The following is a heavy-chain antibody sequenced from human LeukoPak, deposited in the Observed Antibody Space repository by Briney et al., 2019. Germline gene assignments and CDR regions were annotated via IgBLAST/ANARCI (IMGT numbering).Heavy chain of an antibody. CDR2: IYYSGST. J-gene: IGHJ3*02. CDR1: GGSISSYY. Sequence: SETLSLTCTVSGGSISSYYWSWIRQPPGKGLEWIGYIYYSGSTNYNPSLKSRVTISVDTSKNLFSLKLSSVTAADTAVYYCARDREYYYDSSGYYSRDAFDIWGQGTMVTVSS. CDR3: ARDREYYYDSSGYYSRDAFDI. D-gene: IGHD3-22*01. V-gene: IGHV4-59*01.